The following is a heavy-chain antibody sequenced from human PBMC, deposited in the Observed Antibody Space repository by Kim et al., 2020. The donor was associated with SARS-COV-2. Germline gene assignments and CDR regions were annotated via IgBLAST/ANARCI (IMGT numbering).Heavy chain of an antibody. J-gene: IGHJ4*02. D-gene: IGHD3-10*01. CDR2: IWYDGINK. V-gene: IGHV3-33*01. CDR3: ARDLGSGSYSGLDY. Sequence: GGSLRLSCAASGLTFSSYGMHWVRQAPGKGLEWGAVIWYDGINKYYADSVKGRLTISRDNSKNTLYLQMNSLRAEDTSVYYCARDLGSGSYSGLDYWGQGTLVTVSS. CDR1: GLTFSSYG.